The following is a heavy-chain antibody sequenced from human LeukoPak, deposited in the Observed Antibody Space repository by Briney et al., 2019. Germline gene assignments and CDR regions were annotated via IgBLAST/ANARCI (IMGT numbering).Heavy chain of an antibody. V-gene: IGHV3-21*01. J-gene: IGHJ5*02. D-gene: IGHD6-13*01. CDR2: VSTGGAAT. CDR3: ARVGEQQLVNWFDP. Sequence: GGSLRLSCAASGFTFSSFPMNWVRQAPGKGLEWVSTVSTGGAATYYADSVKGRFTISRDNAKNSLYLQMNSLRAEDTAVYYCARVGEQQLVNWFDPWGQGTLVTVSS. CDR1: GFTFSSFP.